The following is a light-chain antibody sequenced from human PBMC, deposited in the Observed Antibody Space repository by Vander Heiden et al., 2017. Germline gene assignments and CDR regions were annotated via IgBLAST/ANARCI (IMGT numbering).Light chain of an antibody. V-gene: IGLV1-51*01. CDR3: GTWDTSLSVVV. CDR1: SSNIGSTY. J-gene: IGLJ2*01. Sequence: QSVLPPPPSVSAAPGQKVTISCSGSSSNIGSTYVSWYQQLPGTAPKLLIYDNNKRPSGIPDRFSGSKSGTSATLGITGVQTGDEADYYCGTWDTSLSVVVFGGGTKLTVL. CDR2: DNN.